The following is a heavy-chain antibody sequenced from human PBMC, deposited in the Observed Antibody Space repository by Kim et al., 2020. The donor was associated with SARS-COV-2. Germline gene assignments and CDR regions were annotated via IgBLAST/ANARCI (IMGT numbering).Heavy chain of an antibody. CDR2: INAGNGNT. J-gene: IGHJ4*02. CDR1: GYTFTSYA. CDR3: AREGLSLDYVWGSYRYQDYFDY. D-gene: IGHD3-16*02. V-gene: IGHV1-3*01. Sequence: ASVKVSCKASGYTFTSYAMHWVRQAPGQRLEWMGWINAGNGNTKYSQKFQGRVTITRDTSASTAYMELSSLRSEDTAVYYCAREGLSLDYVWGSYRYQDYFDYWGQGTLVTVSS.